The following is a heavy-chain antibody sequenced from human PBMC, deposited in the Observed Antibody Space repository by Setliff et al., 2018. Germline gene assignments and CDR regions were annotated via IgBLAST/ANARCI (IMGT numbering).Heavy chain of an antibody. CDR3: IVAGNYFDY. J-gene: IGHJ4*02. V-gene: IGHV3-15*01. Sequence: GGSLRLSCAASGFTFTSAWMSWVRQAPGKGLEWVGRIRSKTDGGTTEYAAPVKGRFSISRDDSENTLYLQMNSLRTEDSAVYYCIVAGNYFDYWGQGTLVTVSS. D-gene: IGHD5-12*01. CDR2: IRSKTDGGTT. CDR1: GFTFTSAW.